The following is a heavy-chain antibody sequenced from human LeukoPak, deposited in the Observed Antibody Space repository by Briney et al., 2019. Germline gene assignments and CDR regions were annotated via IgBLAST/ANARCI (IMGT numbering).Heavy chain of an antibody. CDR3: ARLYYSSSPEYYYYYYYMDV. CDR2: ISAYNGNT. D-gene: IGHD6-6*01. V-gene: IGHV1-18*01. Sequence: ASVKVSCKASGYTFTSSGISWVRQAPGQGLEWMGWISAYNGNTNYAQKLQGRVTMTTDTSTSTAYMELRSLRSDDTAVYYCARLYYSSSPEYYYYYYYMDVWGKGTTVTVSS. J-gene: IGHJ6*03. CDR1: GYTFTSSG.